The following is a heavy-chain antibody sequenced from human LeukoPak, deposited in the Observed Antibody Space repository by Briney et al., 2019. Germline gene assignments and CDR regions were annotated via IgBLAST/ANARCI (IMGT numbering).Heavy chain of an antibody. CDR2: IDPNSGGT. CDR3: ARDPGSNWFDP. CDR1: GYTFVGFF. Sequence: ASVKVSCKASGYTFVGFFMHWVRQAPGQGLEWMGWIDPNSGGTNYAQKFQGRVTMTRDTSISTAYMELSGLISDDTAVYYCARDPGSNWFDPWGQGTLVTVSS. D-gene: IGHD3-10*01. J-gene: IGHJ5*02. V-gene: IGHV1-2*02.